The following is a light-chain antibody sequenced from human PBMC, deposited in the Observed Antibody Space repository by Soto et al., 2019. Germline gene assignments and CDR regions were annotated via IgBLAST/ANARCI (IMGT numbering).Light chain of an antibody. V-gene: IGLV1-40*01. CDR2: GNS. Sequence: QSVLTQPPSVSGSPGQRVTISCTGSSSNIGAGYDVHWYQQLPGTAPKLLIYGNSNRPSGVPDRFSGSTSGTSASLAITGLQAEDEDDYYCQSYDSSLSGSYVFGTGTKLTVL. CDR1: SSNIGAGYD. J-gene: IGLJ1*01. CDR3: QSYDSSLSGSYV.